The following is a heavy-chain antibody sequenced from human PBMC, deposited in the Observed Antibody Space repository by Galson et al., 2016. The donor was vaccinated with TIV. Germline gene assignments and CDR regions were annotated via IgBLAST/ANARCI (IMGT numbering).Heavy chain of an antibody. J-gene: IGHJ3*01. D-gene: IGHD1-26*01. CDR1: GFTLPNYG. V-gene: IGHV3-33*01. Sequence: SLRLSCATSGFTLPNYGMTWVRQAPGKGLEWVAVIWYDGTNTHYADSVKGRFTISKDNSENTLNLQMNTLRAEDTAVYYCARTGANTLYSGGYGDDECFDFWGQGTMVTVSS. CDR3: ARTGANTLYSGGYGDDECFDF. CDR2: IWYDGTNT.